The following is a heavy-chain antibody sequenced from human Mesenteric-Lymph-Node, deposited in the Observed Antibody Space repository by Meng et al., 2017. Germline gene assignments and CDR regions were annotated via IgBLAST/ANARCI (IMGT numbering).Heavy chain of an antibody. D-gene: IGHD4-17*01. V-gene: IGHV1-69*06. CDR2: IIPIFGTA. CDR1: GYTFTGYY. Sequence: SVKVSCKASGYTFTGYYMHWVRQAPGQGLEWMGGIIPIFGTANYAPKFQGRVTITADKSTSTAYMELSSLRSEDTAVYYCARGHPSDYGDYSYYFDYWGQGTLVTVSS. CDR3: ARGHPSDYGDYSYYFDY. J-gene: IGHJ4*02.